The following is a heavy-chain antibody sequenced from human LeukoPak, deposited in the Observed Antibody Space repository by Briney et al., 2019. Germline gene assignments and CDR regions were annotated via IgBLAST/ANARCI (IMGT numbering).Heavy chain of an antibody. CDR2: IFYDRGKK. Sequence: GGSLRLSCVASGFRFSDFGMHWVRQAPGKGLEWVAVIFYDRGKKFYADSVEGRFTISSDNSKDTLYLQMNSLRDEDTAVYYCAKGDNYKPLCFDNWGQGSLVTVSS. J-gene: IGHJ4*02. V-gene: IGHV3-33*06. D-gene: IGHD1-20*01. CDR1: GFRFSDFG. CDR3: AKGDNYKPLCFDN.